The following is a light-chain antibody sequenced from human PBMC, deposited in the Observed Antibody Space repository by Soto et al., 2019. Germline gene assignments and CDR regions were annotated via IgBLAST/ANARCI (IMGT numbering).Light chain of an antibody. Sequence: QSALTQPASVSGSPGQSITISCTGTISDVGGYNYVSWYQRHPGKAPKLMIYDVSNRPSGVSNRFSGSKSGNTASLTISGLQAEDEADYYCSSYTSSSTLVFGGGTKLTVL. V-gene: IGLV2-14*01. CDR2: DVS. J-gene: IGLJ3*02. CDR1: ISDVGGYNY. CDR3: SSYTSSSTLV.